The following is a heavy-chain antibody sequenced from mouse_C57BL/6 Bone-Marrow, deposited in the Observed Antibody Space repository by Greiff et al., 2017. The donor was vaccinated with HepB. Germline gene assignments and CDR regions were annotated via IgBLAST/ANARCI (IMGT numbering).Heavy chain of an antibody. Sequence: EVQVVESEGGLVQPGSSMKLSCTASGFTFSDYYMAWVRQVPEKGLEWVANINYDGSSTYYLDSLKSRFIISRDNAKNILYLQMSSLKSEDTATYYCAVFSTTVVGYFDVWGTGTTVTVSS. V-gene: IGHV5-16*01. CDR2: INYDGSST. D-gene: IGHD1-1*01. CDR1: GFTFSDYY. CDR3: AVFSTTVVGYFDV. J-gene: IGHJ1*03.